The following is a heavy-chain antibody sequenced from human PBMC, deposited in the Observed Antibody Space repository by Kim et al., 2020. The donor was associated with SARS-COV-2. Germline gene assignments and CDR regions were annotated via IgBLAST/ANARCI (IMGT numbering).Heavy chain of an antibody. D-gene: IGHD6-19*01. CDR3: ARDPNRGWRNDAFDI. V-gene: IGHV4-31*01. Sequence: PSHRSSVTKPDDTSKNQFSLKLSSVTAADTAVYYCARDPNRGWRNDAFDIWGQGTMVTVSS. J-gene: IGHJ3*02.